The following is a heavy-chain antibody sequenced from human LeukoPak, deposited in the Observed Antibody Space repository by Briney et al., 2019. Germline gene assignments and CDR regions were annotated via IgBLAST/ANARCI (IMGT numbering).Heavy chain of an antibody. CDR2: ISYDGSNK. CDR3: ARDRDSSGWYLGPIDY. V-gene: IGHV3-30-3*01. D-gene: IGHD6-19*01. Sequence: GGSLRLSCAASGFTFSRYAMHWVRQAPGKGLEWVAVISYDGSNKYYADSVKGRFTISRDNSKNTLYLQMNSLRAEDTAVYSCARDRDSSGWYLGPIDYWGQGTLVTVSS. J-gene: IGHJ4*02. CDR1: GFTFSRYA.